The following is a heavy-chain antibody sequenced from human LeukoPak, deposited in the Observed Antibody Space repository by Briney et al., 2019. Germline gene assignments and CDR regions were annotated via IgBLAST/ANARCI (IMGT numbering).Heavy chain of an antibody. V-gene: IGHV4-39*01. D-gene: IGHD3-10*01. CDR1: GGSINTDNFY. Sequence: PSETLSLTCIVSGGSINTDNFYWGWIRQPPGKGLEWTGSIHYSGSTNYIASLRSRITISVDTSKNQFSLALASVTAADSAVYYCARRRDLTYYYGSGRYPSPAMDVWGRGTTVTVSS. CDR3: ARRRDLTYYYGSGRYPSPAMDV. CDR2: IHYSGST. J-gene: IGHJ6*03.